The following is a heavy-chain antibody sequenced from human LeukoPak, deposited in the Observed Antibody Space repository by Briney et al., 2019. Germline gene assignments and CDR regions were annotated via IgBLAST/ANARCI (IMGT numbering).Heavy chain of an antibody. V-gene: IGHV3-11*05. D-gene: IGHD2-8*02. CDR1: GFTFSDYY. CDR3: ARDGGWWRFDF. J-gene: IGHJ4*02. CDR2: ISSSSSYT. Sequence: GGSLRLSCAASGFTFSDYYMSWIRQAPGKGLEWVSYISSSSSYTNYADSVKGRFTISRDNDKNSLYLQMNNLRAEDTAMYYCARDGGWWRFDFWGQGALVTVSS.